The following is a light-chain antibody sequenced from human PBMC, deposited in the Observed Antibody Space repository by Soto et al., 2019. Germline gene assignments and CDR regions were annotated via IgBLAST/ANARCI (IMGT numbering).Light chain of an antibody. Sequence: DIQMTQSPSSLSASVGDRVTITCRASQGISKYLVWYQQKPGKVPKLLIYAASTLQSGVPSRFSGSGSGTDFTLTISSLQPEDVATYYCQQYNSYPLTFGGGTKVEIK. V-gene: IGKV1-27*01. J-gene: IGKJ4*01. CDR1: QGISKY. CDR2: AAS. CDR3: QQYNSYPLT.